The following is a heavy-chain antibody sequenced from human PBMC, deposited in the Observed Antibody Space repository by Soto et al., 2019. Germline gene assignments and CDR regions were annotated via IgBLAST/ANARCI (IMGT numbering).Heavy chain of an antibody. D-gene: IGHD3-22*01. CDR1: GVSVSSSSYY. V-gene: IGHV4-61*01. CDR2: VYFSGST. CDR3: AFGLSGYDHSGLEY. J-gene: IGHJ4*02. Sequence: PSETLSLTCTVSGVSVSSSSYYWSWIRQSPGKGLEWIGYVYFSGSTNYSPSLKSRVTISVDTSKDQFSLRLSSVTAADTAVYYCAFGLSGYDHSGLEYWGQGTLVTVSS.